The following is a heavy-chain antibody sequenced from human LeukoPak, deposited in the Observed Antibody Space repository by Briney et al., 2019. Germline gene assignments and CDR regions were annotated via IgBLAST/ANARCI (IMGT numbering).Heavy chain of an antibody. CDR3: ARGVESSRWYVYDY. CDR2: IYYSGST. CDR1: GGSISSSSYY. D-gene: IGHD6-13*01. Sequence: SETLSLTCTVSGGSISSSSYYWGWIRQPPGKGLEWIGSIYYSGSTYYNPSLKSRVTISVDTSKNQFSLKLSSVTAADTAVYYCARGVESSRWYVYDYWGQGTLVTVSS. J-gene: IGHJ4*02. V-gene: IGHV4-39*07.